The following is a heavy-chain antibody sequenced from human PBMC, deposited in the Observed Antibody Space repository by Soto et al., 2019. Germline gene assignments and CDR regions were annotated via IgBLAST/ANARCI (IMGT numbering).Heavy chain of an antibody. CDR2: INWNGGST. CDR3: ARPQGSGSYSPFDY. CDR1: GFTVSANY. J-gene: IGHJ4*02. V-gene: IGHV3-20*04. D-gene: IGHD3-10*01. Sequence: PGGSLRLSCAASGFTVSANYMSWVRQAPGKGLEWVSGINWNGGSTGYADSVKGRFTISRDNAKNSLYLQMNSLRAEDTALYYCARPQGSGSYSPFDYWGQGTLVTVSS.